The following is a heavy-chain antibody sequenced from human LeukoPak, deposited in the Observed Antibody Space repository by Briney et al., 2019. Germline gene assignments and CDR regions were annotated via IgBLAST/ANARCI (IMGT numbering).Heavy chain of an antibody. V-gene: IGHV3-20*04. Sequence: GGSLRLSCAAPGFTFDDYGMSWVRQAPGKGLEWVSGINWNGGSTGYADSVKGRFTISRDNAKNSLYLQMNSLRAEDTALYYCARIGYYDFVYYYMDVWGKGTTVTVSS. CDR3: ARIGYYDFVYYYMDV. CDR1: GFTFDDYG. D-gene: IGHD3-3*01. J-gene: IGHJ6*03. CDR2: INWNGGST.